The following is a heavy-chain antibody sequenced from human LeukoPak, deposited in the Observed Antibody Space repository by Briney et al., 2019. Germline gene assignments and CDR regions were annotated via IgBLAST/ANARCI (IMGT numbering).Heavy chain of an antibody. CDR3: ARDLEGGY. Sequence: GGSLRLSCAASGFTFSSYSMNWVRQAPGKGLEWVSYISSSSSTIYYADSVKGRFTISRDNAKNSLYLQMNSLRAEDTAVYYCARDLEGGYWGQGTLVTVSS. J-gene: IGHJ4*02. D-gene: IGHD3-16*01. V-gene: IGHV3-48*01. CDR1: GFTFSSYS. CDR2: ISSSSSTI.